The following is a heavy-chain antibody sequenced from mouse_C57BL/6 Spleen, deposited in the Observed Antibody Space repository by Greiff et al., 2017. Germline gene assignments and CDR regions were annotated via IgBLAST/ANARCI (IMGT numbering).Heavy chain of an antibody. D-gene: IGHD2-14*01. Sequence: EVKLMESGGGLVKPGGSLKLSCAASGFTFSSYAMSWVRQTPEKRLEWVATISDGGSYTYYPDNVKGRFTISRDNAKNNLYLQMSHLKSEDTAMYYCARVRQGPYYAMDYWGQGTSVTVSS. CDR3: ARVRQGPYYAMDY. CDR1: GFTFSSYA. V-gene: IGHV5-4*03. J-gene: IGHJ4*01. CDR2: ISDGGSYT.